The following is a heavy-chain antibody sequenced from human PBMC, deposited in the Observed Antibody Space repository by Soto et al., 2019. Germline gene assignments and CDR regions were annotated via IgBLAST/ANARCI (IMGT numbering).Heavy chain of an antibody. CDR1: GGSLSSGGFY. CDR2: ISDSGST. Sequence: QVQLQESGPGLVKPSQTLSLTCTVSGGSLSSGGFYWNWIRQHPGKGLEWIGYISDSGSTSYNPSLRSRITISVDTSKNHFSLKLSSVTAADTAVYYCVRWEHDSDGYYLPLDTFDIWGQGTMVTVSS. CDR3: VRWEHDSDGYYLPLDTFDI. V-gene: IGHV4-31*03. D-gene: IGHD3-22*01. J-gene: IGHJ3*02.